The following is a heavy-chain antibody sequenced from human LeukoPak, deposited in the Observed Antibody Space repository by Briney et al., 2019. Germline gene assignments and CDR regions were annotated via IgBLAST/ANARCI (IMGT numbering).Heavy chain of an antibody. Sequence: GASVKVSCKASGYTFTSYGISWVRQAPGQGLEWMGWISAYNGNTNYAQKLQGRVTMTTDTSTSTAYMELRSLRSDDTAVYYCARDCSSTSCYLGYYYYYMDVWGKGTTVTISS. CDR2: ISAYNGNT. CDR3: ARDCSSTSCYLGYYYYYMDV. V-gene: IGHV1-18*01. D-gene: IGHD2-2*01. J-gene: IGHJ6*03. CDR1: GYTFTSYG.